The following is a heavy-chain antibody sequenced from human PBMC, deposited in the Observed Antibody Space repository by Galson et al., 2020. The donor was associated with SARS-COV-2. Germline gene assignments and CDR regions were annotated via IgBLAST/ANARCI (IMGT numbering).Heavy chain of an antibody. D-gene: IGHD1-20*01. V-gene: IGHV4-31*01. CDR2: IHYSGST. Sequence: SETLSLTCTVSGASISTGIYYWNWIRQHPGKGLEWIGDIHYSGSTSYNPSLRSLVTISADTSKNQFSLKVNSVTAADTAVYYCARYITVREGGSNYFDYWGQGILVTVSS. J-gene: IGHJ4*02. CDR3: ARYITVREGGSNYFDY. CDR1: GASISTGIYY.